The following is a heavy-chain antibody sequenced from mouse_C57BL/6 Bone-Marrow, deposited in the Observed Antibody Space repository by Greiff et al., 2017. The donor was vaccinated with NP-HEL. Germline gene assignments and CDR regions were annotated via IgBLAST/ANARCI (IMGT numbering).Heavy chain of an antibody. CDR2: IRSKSNNYAT. CDR3: VRHAIEGHPDY. CDR1: GFSFNTYA. V-gene: IGHV10-1*01. J-gene: IGHJ2*01. Sequence: EVMLVESGGGLVQPKGSLKLSCAASGFSFNTYAMNWVRQAPGKGLEWVARIRSKSNNYATYYADSVKDRFTISRDDSESMLYLQMNNLKTEDTAMYYCVRHAIEGHPDYWGQGTTLTVSS.